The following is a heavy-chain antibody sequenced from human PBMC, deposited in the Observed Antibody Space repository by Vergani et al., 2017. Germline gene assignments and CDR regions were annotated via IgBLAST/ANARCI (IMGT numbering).Heavy chain of an antibody. D-gene: IGHD6-19*01. CDR3: ARGIIAVAGTFPLDY. J-gene: IGHJ4*02. CDR2: INPSGGST. V-gene: IGHV1-46*01. CDR1: GYTFTSYY. Sequence: QVQLVQSGAEVKKPGASVKVSCKASGYTFTSYYMHWVRQAPGQGLEWMGIINPSGGSTSYAQKFQGRVTMTRDTSTSTVYMELSSLRSEDTAVYFCARGIIAVAGTFPLDYWGQGTLVTVSS.